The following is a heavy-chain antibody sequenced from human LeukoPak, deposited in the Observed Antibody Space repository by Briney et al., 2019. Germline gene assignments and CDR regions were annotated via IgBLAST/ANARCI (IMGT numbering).Heavy chain of an antibody. Sequence: GESLKISCKGSGYSFTSYWIGWVRQMPGKGLEWMGIIYPGDSDTRYSPSFQGQVTISVDKSISTAYLQWSSLKASDTAMYYCARLCRCYEFPQDAFEILGQGTMVTVSS. D-gene: IGHD2-15*01. J-gene: IGHJ3*02. CDR2: IYPGDSDT. V-gene: IGHV5-51*01. CDR1: GYSFTSYW. CDR3: ARLCRCYEFPQDAFEI.